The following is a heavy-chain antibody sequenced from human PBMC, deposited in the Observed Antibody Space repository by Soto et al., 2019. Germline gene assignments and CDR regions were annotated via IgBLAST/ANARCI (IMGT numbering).Heavy chain of an antibody. CDR2: IYDSGST. Sequence: QVQLQESGPGLVKPSQTLSLTRAVSGASINSDTYSWSWIRQLPGKGLEWIGYIYDSGSTYYNPSLKSRVTISEDTSNNQVSLKLNSVTAADTAVYYCARTVVPTSVDYYYYYMDVWGKGTRVTVS. CDR1: GASINSDTYS. D-gene: IGHD2-2*01. J-gene: IGHJ6*03. CDR3: ARTVVPTSVDYYYYYMDV. V-gene: IGHV4-31*11.